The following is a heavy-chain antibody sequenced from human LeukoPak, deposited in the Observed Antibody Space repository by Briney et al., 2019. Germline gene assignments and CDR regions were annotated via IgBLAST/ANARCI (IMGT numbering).Heavy chain of an antibody. CDR1: GFTFDDYA. J-gene: IGHJ4*02. D-gene: IGHD3-10*01. CDR2: ISWNSGSI. CDR3: ANARLWFGDQSGFDY. Sequence: GGSLRLSCAASGFTFDDYAMHWVRQAPGKGLEWVSGISWNSGSIGYADSVKGRFTISRDNAKNSLYLQMNSLRAEDTALYYCANARLWFGDQSGFDYWGQGNLVTVSS. V-gene: IGHV3-9*01.